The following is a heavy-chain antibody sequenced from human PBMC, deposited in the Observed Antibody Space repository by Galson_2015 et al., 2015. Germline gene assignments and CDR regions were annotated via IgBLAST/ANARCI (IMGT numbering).Heavy chain of an antibody. CDR3: ARRHSPSGYSYVGGFDP. V-gene: IGHV4-59*01. Sequence: SETLSLTCTVSGGSISSYYWSWIRQPPGKGLEWIGYIYYSGSTNYNPSLKSRVTISVDTSKNQFSLKLSSVTAADTAVYYCARRHSPSGYSYVGGFDPWGQGTLVTVSS. CDR2: IYYSGST. J-gene: IGHJ5*02. D-gene: IGHD5-18*01. CDR1: GGSISSYY.